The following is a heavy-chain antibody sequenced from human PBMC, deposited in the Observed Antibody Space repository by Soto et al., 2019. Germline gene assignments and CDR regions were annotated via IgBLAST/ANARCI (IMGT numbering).Heavy chain of an antibody. D-gene: IGHD6-19*01. Sequence: PSQTLSLTCAISGDRVSSNSATWDWVRQSPSRGLEWLGRTYYRSKWSNDYAVSVKSRVTITPDTSKSQFSLQLSSVTPEDTAVYYRAKLAGGGGKWGQGTLVTVS. CDR2: TYYRSKWSN. J-gene: IGHJ4*02. CDR3: AKLAGGGGK. V-gene: IGHV6-1*01. CDR1: GDRVSSNSAT.